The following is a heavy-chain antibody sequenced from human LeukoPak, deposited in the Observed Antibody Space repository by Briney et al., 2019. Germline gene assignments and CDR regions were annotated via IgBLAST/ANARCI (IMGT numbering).Heavy chain of an antibody. J-gene: IGHJ6*03. Sequence: SETLSLTCAVYGGFFRGYYWSWIRQPPGKGLEWIGEINHSGSTNYNPSLKSRVTISVDTSKNQFSLKLSSVTAADTAVYYCARARIQLWLKVDYMDVWGKGTTVTVSS. D-gene: IGHD5-18*01. V-gene: IGHV4-34*01. CDR1: GGFFRGYY. CDR2: INHSGST. CDR3: ARARIQLWLKVDYMDV.